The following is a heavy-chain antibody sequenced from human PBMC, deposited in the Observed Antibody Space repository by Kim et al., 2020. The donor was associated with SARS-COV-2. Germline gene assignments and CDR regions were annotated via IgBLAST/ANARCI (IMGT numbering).Heavy chain of an antibody. J-gene: IGHJ4*02. Sequence: GGSLRLSCAASGFTFSNAWMSWVRQAPGKGLEWVGRIKSKTDGGTTDYAAPVKGRFTISRDDSKNTLYLQMNSLKTEDTAVYYCTTVLRFLEWLSNLHYFDYWGQGTLVTVSS. CDR3: TTVLRFLEWLSNLHYFDY. D-gene: IGHD3-3*01. V-gene: IGHV3-15*01. CDR2: IKSKTDGGTT. CDR1: GFTFSNAW.